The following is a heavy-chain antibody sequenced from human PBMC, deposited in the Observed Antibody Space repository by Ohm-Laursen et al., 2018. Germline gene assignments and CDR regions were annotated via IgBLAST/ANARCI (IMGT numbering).Heavy chain of an antibody. J-gene: IGHJ3*02. CDR1: GYTFTGYY. Sequence: ASVKVSCKASGYTFTGYYMHWVRQAPGQGLEWMGWINPNSGGTNYAQKFQGRVTMTRDTSISTAYMELSRLRSDDTAVYYCATSPLGIGGFDIWGQGTVVSVSS. V-gene: IGHV1-2*02. CDR3: ATSPLGIGGFDI. CDR2: INPNSGGT. D-gene: IGHD7-27*01.